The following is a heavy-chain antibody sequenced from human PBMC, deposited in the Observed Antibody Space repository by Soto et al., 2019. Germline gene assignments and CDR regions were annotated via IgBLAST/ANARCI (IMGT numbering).Heavy chain of an antibody. V-gene: IGHV4-31*03. D-gene: IGHD3-22*01. CDR3: ARRGPYDSSGYFFFGFDY. CDR1: GGSISSGGYY. CDR2: IYYSGST. J-gene: IGHJ4*02. Sequence: QVQLQESGPGLVKPSQTLSLTCTVSGGSISSGGYYWSWIRQHPGKGLEWIGYIYYSGSTYYNPSLKSRVTISVDTSKNQFSLKLSSVTAADTAVYYCARRGPYDSSGYFFFGFDYWGQGTLVTVSS.